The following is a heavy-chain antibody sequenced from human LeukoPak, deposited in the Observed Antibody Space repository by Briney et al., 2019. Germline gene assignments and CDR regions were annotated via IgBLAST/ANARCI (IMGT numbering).Heavy chain of an antibody. D-gene: IGHD3-10*01. CDR1: GGSISSYY. Sequence: SETLSLTCTLSGGSISSYYWSWIRQPPGEGLERIGYIYYIGSTNYNPSLISRVTISVDTSKNQFSLKLSSVTAADMAVYYCARHGGRAYGSGALVFDYWGRGTLVVVPS. V-gene: IGHV4-59*08. J-gene: IGHJ4*02. CDR2: IYYIGST. CDR3: ARHGGRAYGSGALVFDY.